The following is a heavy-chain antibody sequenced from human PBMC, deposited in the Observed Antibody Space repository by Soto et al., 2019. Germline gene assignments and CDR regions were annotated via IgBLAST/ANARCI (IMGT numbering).Heavy chain of an antibody. V-gene: IGHV3-33*01. CDR2: IWYDGSNK. Sequence: GGSLRLSCAASGFTFSSYGMHWVRQAPGKGLEWVAVIWYDGSNKYYADSVKGRFTISRDNSKNTLYLQMNSLRAEDTAVYYCARIILWFGELFYQGTGGMDVWGQGT. CDR3: ARIILWFGELFYQGTGGMDV. CDR1: GFTFSSYG. D-gene: IGHD3-10*01. J-gene: IGHJ6*02.